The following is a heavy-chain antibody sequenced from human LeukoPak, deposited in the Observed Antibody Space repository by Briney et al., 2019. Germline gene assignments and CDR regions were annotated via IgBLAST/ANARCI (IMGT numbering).Heavy chain of an antibody. Sequence: SETLSLTCTVSGVSSSSSVYYWGWIRQPPGKGLEWIGSIYYSGSTYYNPSLKSRATISVDTSKNHFSLRLSCVTAADTAVSYCARVDTNTGHDYWGQGTLVTVSS. CDR3: ARVDTNTGHDY. CDR2: IYYSGST. J-gene: IGHJ4*02. V-gene: IGHV4-39*01. CDR1: GVSSSSSVYY. D-gene: IGHD5-18*01.